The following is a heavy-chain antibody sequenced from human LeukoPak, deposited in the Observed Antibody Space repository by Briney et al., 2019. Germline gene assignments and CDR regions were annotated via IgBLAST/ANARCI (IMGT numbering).Heavy chain of an antibody. CDR3: ARIDRAVAGTIDY. D-gene: IGHD6-19*01. J-gene: IGHJ4*02. V-gene: IGHV4-59*08. CDR1: GGSISSYF. Sequence: SQTLSLTCTVAGGSISSYFWSWVRQPPGKGREWIGYIYYSGSSNYTPSPRSRATMSVDTSKNQFSLKLSPLTAADTAVYYCARIDRAVAGTIDYWGQGTLVTVSS. CDR2: IYYSGSS.